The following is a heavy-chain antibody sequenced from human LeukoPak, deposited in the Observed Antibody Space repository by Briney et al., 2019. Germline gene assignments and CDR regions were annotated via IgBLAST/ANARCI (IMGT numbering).Heavy chain of an antibody. CDR1: GYSFTSYW. D-gene: IGHD2-2*01. Sequence: HGESLKISCKGSGYSFTSYWISWVRQMPGKSLEWMGRIDPSDSYTNYSPSFQGHVTISADKSISTAYLQWSSLKASDTAMYYCARHGRYCSSTSCYAALDYWGQGTLVTVSS. CDR2: IDPSDSYT. V-gene: IGHV5-10-1*01. J-gene: IGHJ4*02. CDR3: ARHGRYCSSTSCYAALDY.